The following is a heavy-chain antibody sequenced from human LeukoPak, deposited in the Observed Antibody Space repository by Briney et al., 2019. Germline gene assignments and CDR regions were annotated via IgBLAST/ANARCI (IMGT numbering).Heavy chain of an antibody. J-gene: IGHJ4*02. CDR3: ARIASAAGNYGDYFDY. D-gene: IGHD4-17*01. CDR1: GYTFTGSY. CDR2: INPSSGGT. Sequence: ASVRVSCKASGYTFTGSYMHWVRQAPGQGLEWMGWINPSSGGTNYAQKFQGRVTMTRDTSISTAYMELNRLRSDDTAVYYCARIASAAGNYGDYFDYWGQGTLVTVSS. V-gene: IGHV1-2*02.